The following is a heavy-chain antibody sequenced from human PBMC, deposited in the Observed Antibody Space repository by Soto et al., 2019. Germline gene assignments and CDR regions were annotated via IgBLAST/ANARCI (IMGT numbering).Heavy chain of an antibody. CDR1: GGSISSYY. Sequence: SETLSLTCTVSGGSISSYYWSWIRQPPGKGLEWIGYIYYSGSTNYNPSLKSRVTISVDTSKNQFSLKLSSVTAADTAVYYCARTGEDIVLMVYTMPVEVYMDVWGKGTTVTVSS. CDR3: ARTGEDIVLMVYTMPVEVYMDV. V-gene: IGHV4-59*01. D-gene: IGHD2-8*01. J-gene: IGHJ6*03. CDR2: IYYSGST.